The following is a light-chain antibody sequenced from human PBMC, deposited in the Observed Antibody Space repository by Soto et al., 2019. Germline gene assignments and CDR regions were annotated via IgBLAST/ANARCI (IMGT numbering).Light chain of an antibody. CDR1: STDVGGYNY. CDR2: EVS. CDR3: SSYTSRSSVA. V-gene: IGLV2-14*01. Sequence: QSALTQPASVSGSPGQSITISCTGTSTDVGGYNYVSWYQQHPDKAPKLMIYEVSNRPPGVSNRFSGSKSGNTASLTISGLQAEDEADYYCSSYTSRSSVAFGGGTKVTVL. J-gene: IGLJ2*01.